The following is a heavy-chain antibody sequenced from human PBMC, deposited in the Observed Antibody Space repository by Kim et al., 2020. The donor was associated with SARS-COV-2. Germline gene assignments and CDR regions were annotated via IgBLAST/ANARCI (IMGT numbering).Heavy chain of an antibody. D-gene: IGHD2-21*02. CDR3: ARDFQVVVTSNWFDP. CDR1: GYTFTSYY. V-gene: IGHV1-46*01. CDR2: INPSGGST. Sequence: ASVKVSCKASGYTFTSYYMHWVRQAPGQGLEWMGIINPSGGSTSYAQKFQGRVTMTRDTSTSTVYMELSSLRSEDTAVYYCARDFQVVVTSNWFDPWGQGTLVTVSS. J-gene: IGHJ5*02.